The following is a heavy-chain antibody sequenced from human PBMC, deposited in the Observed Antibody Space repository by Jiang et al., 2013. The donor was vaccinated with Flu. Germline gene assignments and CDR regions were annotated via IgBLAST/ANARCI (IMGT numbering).Heavy chain of an antibody. D-gene: IGHD2-8*02. V-gene: IGHV1-18*01. Sequence: EVKKPGASVRVSCKASGYTFASYGINWVRQVPGQGLEWMGWISPYNGYTNYAQNLQGRVTLTIDTSTSVAYMELRSLRSDDTAIYYCTRVSGGAPVYHFDYWGQGAQVTVSS. J-gene: IGHJ4*02. CDR2: ISPYNGYT. CDR3: TRVSGGAPVYHFDY. CDR1: GYTFASYG.